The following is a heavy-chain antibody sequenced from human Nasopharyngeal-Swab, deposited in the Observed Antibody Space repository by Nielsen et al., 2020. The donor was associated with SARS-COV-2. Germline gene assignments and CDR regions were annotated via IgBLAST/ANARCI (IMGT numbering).Heavy chain of an antibody. Sequence: SETLSLTCKVSGDSISTSHWSWIRQSPGKGLEWIGYIYSSGSTNYNPSLKSRVTISVDTSKNEFSLRLNSVTAADTAVYFCATQMGTSWGQGTLVTVSS. V-gene: IGHV4-59*08. CDR3: ATQMGTS. D-gene: IGHD1-14*01. J-gene: IGHJ4*02. CDR1: GDSISTSH. CDR2: IYSSGST.